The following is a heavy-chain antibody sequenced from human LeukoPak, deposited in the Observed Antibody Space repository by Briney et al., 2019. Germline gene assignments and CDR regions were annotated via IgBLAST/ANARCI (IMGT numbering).Heavy chain of an antibody. CDR2: ISGSGGST. CDR3: AKVGGSGTYYMDV. J-gene: IGHJ6*03. CDR1: GFTFTSYG. Sequence: GGSLRLSCAASGFTFTSYGMSWVRQAPGKGLEWVSAISGSGGSTYYTDSVKGRFTISRDNSKNTFYLQMNGLRAEDTAIYYCAKVGGSGTYYMDVWGKGTTVTISS. D-gene: IGHD3-10*01. V-gene: IGHV3-23*01.